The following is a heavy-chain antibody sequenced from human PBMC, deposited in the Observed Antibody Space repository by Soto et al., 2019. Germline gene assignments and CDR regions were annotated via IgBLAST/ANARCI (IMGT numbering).Heavy chain of an antibody. D-gene: IGHD6-25*01. CDR3: VREGDSGFFS. Sequence: EVQLVESGGGLVQPGGSLRLSCATSGFTFGAYWMSWVRQAPGKRLEWVANTKQDESEKYYVGSVRGRFTISRDNAKNSLYLQMNSLRAEDTAVYFCVREGDSGFFSWGQGTLVTVSS. J-gene: IGHJ5*02. V-gene: IGHV3-7*01. CDR1: GFTFGAYW. CDR2: TKQDESEK.